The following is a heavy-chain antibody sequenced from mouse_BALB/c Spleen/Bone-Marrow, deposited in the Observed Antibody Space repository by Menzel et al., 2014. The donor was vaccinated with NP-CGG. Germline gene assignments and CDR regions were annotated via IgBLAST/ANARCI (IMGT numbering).Heavy chain of an antibody. CDR3: ASNWDVD. D-gene: IGHD4-1*01. CDR2: INPSTGYT. Sequence: SGAELAKPGASVKMSCKASGYTFTSYWMHWVKQRPGQGLEWIGYINPSTGYTEYNQKFKDKATLTADKSSSTAYMQLNSLTSEDSAVYYCASNWDVDWGQGTTLTVSS. J-gene: IGHJ2*01. CDR1: GYTFTSYW. V-gene: IGHV1-7*01.